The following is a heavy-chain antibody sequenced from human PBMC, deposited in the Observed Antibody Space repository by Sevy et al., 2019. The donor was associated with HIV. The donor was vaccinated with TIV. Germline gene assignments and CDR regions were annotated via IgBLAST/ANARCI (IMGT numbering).Heavy chain of an antibody. CDR3: ARNQERTAYYDILTGYYAPPYYGMDV. D-gene: IGHD3-9*01. J-gene: IGHJ6*02. V-gene: IGHV3-11*06. CDR1: GFTFSDYY. CDR2: ISSSSSYT. Sequence: GGSLRLSCAASGFTFSDYYMSWIRQAPGKGLEWVSYISSSSSYTNYADSVKGRFTISRDNAKNSLYLQMNSLRAEDTAVYYSARNQERTAYYDILTGYYAPPYYGMDVWGQGTTVTVSS.